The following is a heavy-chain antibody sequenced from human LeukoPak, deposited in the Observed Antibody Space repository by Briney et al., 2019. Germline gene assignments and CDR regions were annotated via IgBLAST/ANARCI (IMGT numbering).Heavy chain of an antibody. Sequence: ASVKVSCKASGYTFTSYGISWVRQAPGQGLEWMGWISAYNGNTNYAQKLQGRVTMTTDTSTSTAYMELRSLRSDDTAVYYCARDFPIAVAVLAEADYWGQGTLVTVSS. CDR1: GYTFTSYG. CDR2: ISAYNGNT. CDR3: ARDFPIAVAVLAEADY. J-gene: IGHJ4*02. V-gene: IGHV1-18*01. D-gene: IGHD6-19*01.